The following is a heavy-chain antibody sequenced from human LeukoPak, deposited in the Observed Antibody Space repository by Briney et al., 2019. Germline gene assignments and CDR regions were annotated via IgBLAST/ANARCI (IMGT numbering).Heavy chain of an antibody. CDR3: ARRPSSSSPTYFDY. CDR2: ISGSGGTS. CDR1: GFTFTSYA. Sequence: GGSLRLSCAASGFTFTSYAMSWVRQAPGKGLEWVSAISGSGGTSYYADSVKGRFTISRDNSKNTMYLQMNSLRGEDTAVYYCARRPSSSSPTYFDYWGEGALVTVSS. V-gene: IGHV3-23*01. J-gene: IGHJ4*02. D-gene: IGHD6-6*01.